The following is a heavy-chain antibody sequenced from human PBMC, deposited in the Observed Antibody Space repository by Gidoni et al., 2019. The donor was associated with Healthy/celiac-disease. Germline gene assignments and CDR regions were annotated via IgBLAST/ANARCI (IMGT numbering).Heavy chain of an antibody. V-gene: IGHV1-69*01. D-gene: IGHD2-2*01. CDR3: ARDGGYCSSTSCLDAFDI. CDR2: IIPIFGTA. Sequence: QVQLVQSGAEVKKPGSSVKVSCKASGGTFSSYAISGVRQAPGQGLEWMGGIIPIFGTANYAQKFQGRVTITADESTSTAYMELSSLRSEDTAVYYCARDGGYCSSTSCLDAFDIWGQGTMVTVSS. J-gene: IGHJ3*02. CDR1: GGTFSSYA.